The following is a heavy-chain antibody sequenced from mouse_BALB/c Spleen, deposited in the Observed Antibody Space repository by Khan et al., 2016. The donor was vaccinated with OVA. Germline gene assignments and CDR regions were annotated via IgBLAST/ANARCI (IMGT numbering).Heavy chain of an antibody. D-gene: IGHD1-1*01. Sequence: EVQLQESGPGLVKPSQSLSLTCTVTGYSITSDYAWNWIRQFPGNKLEWMGYISYSGRTSYNPSLNSRISINRDTSKNQFFLQLNSVATEDTATYYCARSVTITTVVATDVDDWGQGTTLTVSS. CDR2: ISYSGRT. J-gene: IGHJ2*01. CDR3: ARSVTITTVVATDVDD. V-gene: IGHV3-2*02. CDR1: GYSITSDYA.